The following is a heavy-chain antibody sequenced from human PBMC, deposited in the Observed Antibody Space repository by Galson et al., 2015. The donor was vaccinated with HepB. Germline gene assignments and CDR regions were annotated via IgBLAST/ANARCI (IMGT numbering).Heavy chain of an antibody. Sequence: SVKVSCKASGYTFTSYDINWVRQATGQGLEWMGWMNPNSGNTGYAQKFQGRVTMTRNTSISTAYMELSSLRSEDTAVYYCARGLGTRPYYYYYYGMDVWGQGTTVAVSS. CDR2: MNPNSGNT. D-gene: IGHD1-1*01. CDR3: ARGLGTRPYYYYYYGMDV. V-gene: IGHV1-8*01. J-gene: IGHJ6*02. CDR1: GYTFTSYD.